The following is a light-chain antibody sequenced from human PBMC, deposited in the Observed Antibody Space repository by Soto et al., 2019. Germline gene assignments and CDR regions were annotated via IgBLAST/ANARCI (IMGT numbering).Light chain of an antibody. CDR1: ETISSY. CDR2: TAS. J-gene: IGKJ2*01. Sequence: DVQMTQSPSSLSASVGDRATVTCRASETISSYLNWYQQKPGKAPMLLIYTASTLQSGVPSRFSGSRSETDFTLTISSLQPEDFDTYYCHQSYSTPYTFGEGTKLEIK. V-gene: IGKV1-39*01. CDR3: HQSYSTPYT.